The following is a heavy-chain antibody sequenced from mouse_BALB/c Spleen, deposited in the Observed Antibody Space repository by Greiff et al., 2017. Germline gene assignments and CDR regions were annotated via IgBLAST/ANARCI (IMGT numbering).Heavy chain of an antibody. J-gene: IGHJ3*01. Sequence: VQLQQSGPGLVKPSQSLSLTCTVTGYSITSDYAWNWIRQFPGNKLEWMGYISYSGSTSYNPSLKSRISITRDTSKNQFFLQLNSVTTEDTATYYCARGGYPAYWGQGTLVTVSA. CDR3: ARGGYPAY. CDR1: GYSITSDYA. CDR2: ISYSGST. D-gene: IGHD2-14*01. V-gene: IGHV3-2*02.